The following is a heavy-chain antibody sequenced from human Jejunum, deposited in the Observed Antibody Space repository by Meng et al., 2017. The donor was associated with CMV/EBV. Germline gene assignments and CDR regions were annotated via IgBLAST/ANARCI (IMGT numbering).Heavy chain of an antibody. CDR1: TSYY. Sequence: TSYYINWVRQAPGQGLEWMGVIDPNDGSTYYAQKFQGRVIMTRDTSTSTVYMELSSLISEDTAVYYCARGARTSIQPWPARWFPGDNWGQGTLVTVSS. CDR3: ARGARTSIQPWPARWFPGDN. D-gene: IGHD5-18*01. CDR2: IDPNDGST. V-gene: IGHV1-46*01. J-gene: IGHJ4*02.